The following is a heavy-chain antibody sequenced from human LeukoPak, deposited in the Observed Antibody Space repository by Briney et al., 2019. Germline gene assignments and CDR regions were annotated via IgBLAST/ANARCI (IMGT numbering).Heavy chain of an antibody. Sequence: SETLSLTCAVYGGSFSGYYWSWIRQPPGKGLEWIGEINHSGSTNYNPSLKSRVTISVDTSKNQFSLKLSSVTAADTAVYYCASPPVLWFGEFRDYWGQGTLVTVSS. J-gene: IGHJ4*02. V-gene: IGHV4-34*01. CDR3: ASPPVLWFGEFRDY. D-gene: IGHD3-10*01. CDR2: INHSGST. CDR1: GGSFSGYY.